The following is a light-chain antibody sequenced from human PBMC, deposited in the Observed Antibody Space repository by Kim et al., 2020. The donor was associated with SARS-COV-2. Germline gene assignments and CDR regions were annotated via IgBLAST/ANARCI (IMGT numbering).Light chain of an antibody. J-gene: IGLJ3*02. CDR2: QDS. CDR1: KLGDKY. V-gene: IGLV3-1*01. Sequence: SYELTQPPSVSVSPGQTASITCSGDKLGDKYACWYQQKPGQSPVLVIYQDSKRPSGIPERFSGSNSGNTATLTISGTQAMDEADYYCQAWDSSPAWFGGG. CDR3: QAWDSSPAW.